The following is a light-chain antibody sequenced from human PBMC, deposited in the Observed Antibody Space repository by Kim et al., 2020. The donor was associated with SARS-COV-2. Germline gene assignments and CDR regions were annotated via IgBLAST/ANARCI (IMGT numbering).Light chain of an antibody. V-gene: IGKV1-12*01. CDR1: QGIKKW. CDR3: QQANSVPIT. CDR2: AAS. Sequence: ASVGDRVTITWRASQGIKKWLVWYQQKPGKAPNLLIYAASSLQSGVPSRFSGSGSGTDFTLTISSLQPEDFATYYCQQANSVPITFGGGTKVDIK. J-gene: IGKJ4*01.